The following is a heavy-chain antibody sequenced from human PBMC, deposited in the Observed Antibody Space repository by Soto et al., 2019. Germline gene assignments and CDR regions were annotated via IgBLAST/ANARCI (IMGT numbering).Heavy chain of an antibody. CDR1: GFTFSDYA. CDR2: SSGSGRRR. Sequence: GESLTLSCAASGFTFSDYAIACVRQRPGHGLEWVSSSSGSGRRRYDADSVRGRCTVSRANSKAAEYLQMESLIAEDTAVHYCAKDPGMDAWGHGSPITVSS. V-gene: IGHV3-23*01. J-gene: IGHJ6*02. CDR3: AKDPGMDA.